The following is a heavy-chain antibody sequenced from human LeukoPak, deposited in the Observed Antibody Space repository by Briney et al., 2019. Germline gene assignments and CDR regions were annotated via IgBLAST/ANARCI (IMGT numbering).Heavy chain of an antibody. CDR2: IYFSGST. Sequence: SETLSLTCTVSGGSISNYYWIWIRQPPGKTLEWIGNIYFSGSTNYNPSLKSRVTISVDTSKNQFSLKLTSVTAADTAVYYCARGEGTIPAVGTIDYWRQGTLVTVSS. V-gene: IGHV4-59*01. CDR1: GGSISNYY. J-gene: IGHJ4*02. CDR3: ARGEGTIPAVGTIDY. D-gene: IGHD6-13*01.